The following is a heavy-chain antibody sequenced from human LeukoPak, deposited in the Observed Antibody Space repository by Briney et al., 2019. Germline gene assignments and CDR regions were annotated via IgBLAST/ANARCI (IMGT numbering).Heavy chain of an antibody. Sequence: GGSLRLSCAASGFTFRSYGIHWVRQAPGKGLEWVAVISYDGSNKYYADSVKGRFTISRDNSKNTLYLQMNSLRAEDTAVYYCARGWRSSGYPDYFDYWGQGTLVTVSS. CDR1: GFTFRSYG. D-gene: IGHD6-19*01. CDR2: ISYDGSNK. CDR3: ARGWRSSGYPDYFDY. J-gene: IGHJ4*02. V-gene: IGHV3-30*03.